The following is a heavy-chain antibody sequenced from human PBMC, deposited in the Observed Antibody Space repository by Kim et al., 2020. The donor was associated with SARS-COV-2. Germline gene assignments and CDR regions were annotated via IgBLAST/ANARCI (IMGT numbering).Heavy chain of an antibody. CDR1: GFTFSTYW. Sequence: GGSLRLSCAASGFTFSTYWMHWVRQDPGKGLVWVSRINSDESSTNYADSVKGRFTISRDNAKNTLYLQINSLRAEDTAIYYCARGVAARPGTMDVWGPGTTVTVSS. J-gene: IGHJ6*02. D-gene: IGHD6-6*01. CDR3: ARGVAARPGTMDV. V-gene: IGHV3-74*01. CDR2: INSDESST.